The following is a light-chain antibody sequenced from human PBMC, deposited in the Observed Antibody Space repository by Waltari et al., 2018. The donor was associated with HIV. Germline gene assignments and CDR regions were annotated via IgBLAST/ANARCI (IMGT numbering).Light chain of an antibody. J-gene: IGLJ3*02. CDR1: TSNTATNY. CDR2: RNN. Sequence: QSALTQPPSASGSPGQRVTISCSGGTSNTATNYVFWYQQFPGTAPRFLIYRNNQRPPGVPDRFSGSKSGTSASLVISELRSEDAGDYYCATWDANLRGPVFGGGTRVTVL. V-gene: IGLV1-47*01. CDR3: ATWDANLRGPV.